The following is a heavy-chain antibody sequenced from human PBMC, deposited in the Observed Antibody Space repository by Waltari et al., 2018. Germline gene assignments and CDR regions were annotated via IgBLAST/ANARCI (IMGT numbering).Heavy chain of an antibody. V-gene: IGHV3-53*01. Sequence: EVQLVESGGGLIQPGGSLRLSCAASGFTVSSTYMSWVRQAPGKGLEWVSVIYSGGSTYYADSVKGRFTISRDNSKNTLYLQMNSLRAEDTAVYYCAREFYSPLYYYYGMDVWGQGTTVTVSS. CDR2: IYSGGST. CDR3: AREFYSPLYYYYGMDV. J-gene: IGHJ6*02. D-gene: IGHD4-4*01. CDR1: GFTVSSTY.